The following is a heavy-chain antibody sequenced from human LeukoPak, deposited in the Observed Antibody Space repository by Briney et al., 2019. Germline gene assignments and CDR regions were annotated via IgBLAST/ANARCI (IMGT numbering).Heavy chain of an antibody. D-gene: IGHD6-19*01. CDR3: AKVIKRGWYSDY. V-gene: IGHV3-23*01. Sequence: PGRSLRLSCAASGFTFSSYAMSWVRQAPGKGLEWVSAISGSGGSTYYADSVKGRFTISRDNSKNTLYLQMNSLRAEDTAVYYCAKVIKRGWYSDYWGQGTLVTVSS. CDR2: ISGSGGST. CDR1: GFTFSSYA. J-gene: IGHJ4*02.